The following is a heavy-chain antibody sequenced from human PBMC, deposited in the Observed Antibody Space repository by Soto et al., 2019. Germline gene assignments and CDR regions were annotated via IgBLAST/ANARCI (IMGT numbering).Heavy chain of an antibody. CDR1: GGTFSSYA. CDR3: ARGYYYDSSGPLDV. CDR2: IIPIFGTA. Sequence: GASVKVSCKASGGTFSSYAISWVRQAPGQGLEWMGGIIPIFGTANYAQKFQGRVTITADESTSTAYMELSSLRSEDTAVYYCARGYYYDSSGPLDVWGQGTTVTVSS. V-gene: IGHV1-69*13. J-gene: IGHJ6*02. D-gene: IGHD3-22*01.